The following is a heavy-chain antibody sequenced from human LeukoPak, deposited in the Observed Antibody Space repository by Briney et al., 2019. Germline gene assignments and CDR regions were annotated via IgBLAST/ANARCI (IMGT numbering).Heavy chain of an antibody. CDR1: GFTFSSYA. CDR3: AKVVGCSGGTCYSGHCMDV. J-gene: IGHJ6*02. D-gene: IGHD2-15*01. Sequence: GGSLRLSCAASGFTFSSYAMSWVRQAPGKGLEWVSALSGSGANTYYADSVKGRFTISRDNSKNTLYLQVNSLRAEDTAVYYCAKVVGCSGGTCYSGHCMDVWGQGTTVTVSS. V-gene: IGHV3-23*01. CDR2: LSGSGANT.